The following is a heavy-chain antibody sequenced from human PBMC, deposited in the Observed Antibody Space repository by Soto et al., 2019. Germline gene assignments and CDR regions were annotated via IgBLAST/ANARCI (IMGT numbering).Heavy chain of an antibody. J-gene: IGHJ4*02. CDR2: ISAYNGNT. V-gene: IGHV1-18*01. D-gene: IGHD2-2*01. Sequence: ASVKVSCKASGYTFTSYGISWVRQAPGQGLEWMGWISAYNGNTNYAQKLQGRVTMTTDTSTSTAYMELRSLRSDDTAVYYCARTPNLNVAYCSSSSCYLGYVVYWGQGTLVNVSS. CDR3: ARTPNLNVAYCSSSSCYLGYVVY. CDR1: GYTFTSYG.